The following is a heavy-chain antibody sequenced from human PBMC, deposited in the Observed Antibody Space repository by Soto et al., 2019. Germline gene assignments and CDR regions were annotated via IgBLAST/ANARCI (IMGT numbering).Heavy chain of an antibody. J-gene: IGHJ6*02. V-gene: IGHV1-24*01. Sequence: ASVKVSCKVSGYTLTELSMHWVRQAPGKGLEWMGGFDPEDGETIYAQKFQGRVTMTEDTYTDTAYMELSSLRSEDTAVYYCETYSPGEGMDIWGQGTQVTVSS. CDR3: ETYSPGEGMDI. D-gene: IGHD7-27*01. CDR2: FDPEDGET. CDR1: GYTLTELS.